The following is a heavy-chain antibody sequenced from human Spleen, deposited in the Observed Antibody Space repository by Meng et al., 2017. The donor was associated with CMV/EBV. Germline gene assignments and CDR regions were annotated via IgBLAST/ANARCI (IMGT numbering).Heavy chain of an antibody. Sequence: GESLKISCAASGFTFSDYYMNWFRQPPGKGLEWVSCISGSGDTIYYADSVKGRFTISRDNAKNTLYLQMNSLRAEDTAVYYCARDFMAGYYDSSGYYYYYYGMDVWGQGTTVTVSS. J-gene: IGHJ6*02. D-gene: IGHD3-22*01. V-gene: IGHV3-11*04. CDR2: ISGSGDTI. CDR1: GFTFSDYY. CDR3: ARDFMAGYYDSSGYYYYYYGMDV.